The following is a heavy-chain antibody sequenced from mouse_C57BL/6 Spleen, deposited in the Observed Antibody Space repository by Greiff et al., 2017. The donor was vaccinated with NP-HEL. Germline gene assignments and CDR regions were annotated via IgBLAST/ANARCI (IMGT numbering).Heavy chain of an antibody. CDR2: IDPETGGT. V-gene: IGHV1-15*01. Sequence: QVQLKESGAELVRPGASVTLSCKASGYTFTDYEMHWVKQTPVHGLEWIGAIDPETGGTAYNQKFKGKAILTADKSSSTAYMELRSLTSEDSAVYYCTRNPYTMVTTGGFDYWGQGTTLTVSS. D-gene: IGHD2-2*01. CDR1: GYTFTDYE. CDR3: TRNPYTMVTTGGFDY. J-gene: IGHJ2*01.